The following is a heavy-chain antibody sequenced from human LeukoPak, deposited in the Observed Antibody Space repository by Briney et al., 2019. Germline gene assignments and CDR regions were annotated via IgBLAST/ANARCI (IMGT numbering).Heavy chain of an antibody. J-gene: IGHJ3*02. D-gene: IGHD2-21*02. Sequence: PGGSLRLSCAASGFTFRNYAMRWVRQAPGKGLEWVAVILHDGSNKYYADSVKGRFTISRDNSKNTLYLQMNSLRADDAALYYCARGDCGGDCYLSMATYDIWGQGTKVTVSS. CDR1: GFTFRNYA. V-gene: IGHV3-30-3*01. CDR3: ARGDCGGDCYLSMATYDI. CDR2: ILHDGSNK.